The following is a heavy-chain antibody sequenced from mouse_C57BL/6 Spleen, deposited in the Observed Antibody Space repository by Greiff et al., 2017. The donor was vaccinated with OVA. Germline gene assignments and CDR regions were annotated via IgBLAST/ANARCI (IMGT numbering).Heavy chain of an antibody. J-gene: IGHJ2*01. D-gene: IGHD2-4*01. CDR3: ARGGAYDYDGDY. V-gene: IGHV1-22*01. CDR1: GYTFTDYN. Sequence: VQLQQSGPELVKPGASVKMSCKASGYTFTDYNMHWVKQSHGKSLEWIGYINPNNGGTSYNQKFKGKATLTVNKSSSTAYMELRSLTSEDSAVYYCARGGAYDYDGDYWGQGTTLTVSS. CDR2: INPNNGGT.